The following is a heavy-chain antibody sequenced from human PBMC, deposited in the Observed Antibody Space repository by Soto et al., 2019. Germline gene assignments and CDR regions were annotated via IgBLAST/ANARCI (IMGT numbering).Heavy chain of an antibody. CDR3: ARAPYYYDSSGYYYYYYYGMDV. CDR1: GFTFSSYG. Sequence: GGSLRLSCAASGFTFSSYGMHWVRQAPGKGLEWVAVIWYDGSNKYYADSVKGRFTISRDNSKNTLYLQMNSLRAEDTAVYYCARAPYYYDSSGYYYYYYYGMDVWGQGATVTVS. CDR2: IWYDGSNK. D-gene: IGHD3-22*01. V-gene: IGHV3-33*01. J-gene: IGHJ6*02.